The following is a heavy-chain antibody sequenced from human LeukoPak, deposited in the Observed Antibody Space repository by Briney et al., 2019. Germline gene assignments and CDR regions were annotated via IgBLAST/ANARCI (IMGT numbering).Heavy chain of an antibody. CDR3: ARDDWEYSSGYSPMDS. J-gene: IGHJ4*02. CDR2: ISYDGSNK. CDR1: GFTFSSYA. D-gene: IGHD3-22*01. Sequence: GGSLRLSCAASGFTFSSYAMHWVRQAPGKGLEWVAVISYDGSNKYYADSVKGRFTIPRDNSKNTLYLQMNSLRAEDTAVYYCARDDWEYSSGYSPMDSWGQGTLVTVSS. V-gene: IGHV3-30-3*01.